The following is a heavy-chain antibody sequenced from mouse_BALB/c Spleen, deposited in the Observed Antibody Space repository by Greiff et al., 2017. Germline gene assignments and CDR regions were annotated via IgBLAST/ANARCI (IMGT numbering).Heavy chain of an antibody. CDR2: IRLKSDNYAT. J-gene: IGHJ1*01. CDR1: GFTFSSYW. CDR3: TSYYYYGWYFDV. V-gene: IGHV6-6*02. D-gene: IGHD1-1*01. Sequence: EVKVVESGGGLVQPGGSMKLSCVASGFTFSSYWMSWVRQSPEKGLEWVAEIRLKSDNYATHYAESVKGKFTISRDDSKSRLYLQMNSLRAEDTGIYYCTSYYYYGWYFDVWGAGTTVTVSS.